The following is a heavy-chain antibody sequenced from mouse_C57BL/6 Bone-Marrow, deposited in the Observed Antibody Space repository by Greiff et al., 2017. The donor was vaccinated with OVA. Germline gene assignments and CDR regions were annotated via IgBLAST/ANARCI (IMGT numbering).Heavy chain of an antibody. D-gene: IGHD1-1*01. J-gene: IGHJ3*01. V-gene: IGHV3-6*01. CDR1: GYSITSGYY. CDR3: ARDCYGSSYGFAY. CDR2: ISYDGSN. Sequence: EVQLQQSGPGLVKPSQSLSLTCSVTGYSITSGYYWNWIRQFPGNKLEWMGYISYDGSNNYNPSLKNRISITRDTSKNQFFLKLNSVTTEDTATYYCARDCYGSSYGFAYWSQGTLVTVSA.